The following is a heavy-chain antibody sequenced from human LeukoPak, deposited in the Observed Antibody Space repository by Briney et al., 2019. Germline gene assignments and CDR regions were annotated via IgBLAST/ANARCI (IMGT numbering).Heavy chain of an antibody. Sequence: GASVRVSCKASGYTFTSYDINWVRQATGQGLEWMGWMNPNSGNTGYAQKFQGRVTITADKSTSTAYMELSSLRSEDTAVYYCARDEGYSSGWYTPFDYWGQGTLVTVSS. J-gene: IGHJ4*02. CDR1: GYTFTSYD. V-gene: IGHV1-8*01. CDR3: ARDEGYSSGWYTPFDY. CDR2: MNPNSGNT. D-gene: IGHD6-19*01.